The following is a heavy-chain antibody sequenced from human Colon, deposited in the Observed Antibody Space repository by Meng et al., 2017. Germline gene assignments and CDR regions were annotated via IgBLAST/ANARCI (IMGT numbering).Heavy chain of an antibody. J-gene: IGHJ4*02. D-gene: IGHD5-18*01. V-gene: IGHV4-31*03. CDR1: GGSISSGGYY. CDR2: IYYTGNT. Sequence: QVQLQESGPRLVKPSQTLPLTCTVSGGSISSGGYYWTWIRQLPGKGLEWIGYIYYTGNTYYNPSLKSRLSLSIDRSQNQFSLKLSSVTAADTAMYYCAGGYRYDYWGQGTLVTVSS. CDR3: AGGYRYDY.